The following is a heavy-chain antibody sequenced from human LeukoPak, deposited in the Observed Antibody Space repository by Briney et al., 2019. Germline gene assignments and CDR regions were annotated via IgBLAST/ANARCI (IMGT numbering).Heavy chain of an antibody. V-gene: IGHV3-21*01. J-gene: IGHJ4*02. CDR2: IGPVPNHT. CDR1: GFTFNTYG. D-gene: IGHD3-10*02. Sequence: GQSLRPSCAASGFTFNTYGMNCDRQAPGKVREWLSYIGPVPNHTSYADSVRGRFVISRDDAKSSLYLQMSSLRAEYTAVYYCARDYVTMAPDYGGLGTLVTVSS. CDR3: ARDYVTMAPDY.